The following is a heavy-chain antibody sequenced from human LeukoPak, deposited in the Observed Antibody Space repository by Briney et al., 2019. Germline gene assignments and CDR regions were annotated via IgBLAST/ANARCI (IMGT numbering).Heavy chain of an antibody. CDR1: GGSISSYY. D-gene: IGHD2-15*01. CDR2: IYYSGST. Sequence: SETLSLTCTVSGGSISSYYWSWIRQPPGKGLEWIGYIYYSGSTNYNPSLKSRVTISVDTSKNQFSLKLSSVSAADTAVYYCARSVEGYCRGGSCYYYSYYMDVWGKGTTVTVSS. CDR3: ARSVEGYCRGGSCYYYSYYMDV. V-gene: IGHV4-59*01. J-gene: IGHJ6*03.